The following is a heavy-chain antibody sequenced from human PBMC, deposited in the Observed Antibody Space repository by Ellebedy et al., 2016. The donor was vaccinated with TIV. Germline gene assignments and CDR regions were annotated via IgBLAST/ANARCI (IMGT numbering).Heavy chain of an antibody. V-gene: IGHV3-9*01. CDR3: AKDKGWVTAAGTIDY. Sequence: SLKISCVTSGFTFGNNAMHWVRQAPGKGLEWVAGISWNSGSIGYADSVKGRSTISRENAKNSLFLQMNSLGAEDTALYYCAKDKGWVTAAGTIDYWGQGTLVTVSS. CDR2: ISWNSGSI. J-gene: IGHJ4*02. CDR1: GFTFGNNA. D-gene: IGHD6-13*01.